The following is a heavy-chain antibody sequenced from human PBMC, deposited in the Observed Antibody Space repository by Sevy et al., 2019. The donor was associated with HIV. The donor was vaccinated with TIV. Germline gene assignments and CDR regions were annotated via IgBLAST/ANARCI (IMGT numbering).Heavy chain of an antibody. V-gene: IGHV3-30-3*01. D-gene: IGHD6-13*01. CDR1: GFTFSSYA. CDR3: ARAIAAESQVP. CDR2: ISYDGSNK. Sequence: GGSLRLSCAASGFTFSSYAMHWVRQAPGKGLEWVAVISYDGSNKYYADSVKGRFTITRDNSKNTLYLQMNSLRAEDTAVYYCARAIAAESQVPWGQGTLVTVSS. J-gene: IGHJ5*02.